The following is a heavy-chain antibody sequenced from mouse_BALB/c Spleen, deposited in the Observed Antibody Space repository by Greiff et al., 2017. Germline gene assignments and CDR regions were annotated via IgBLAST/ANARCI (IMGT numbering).Heavy chain of an antibody. V-gene: IGHV5-9-4*01. CDR3: AREGSPYAMDY. Sequence: EVKLVESGGGLVKPGGSLKLSCAASGFTFSSYAMSWVRQSPEKRLEWVAEISSGGSYTYYPDTVTGRFTISRDNAKNTLYLEMSSLRSEDTAMYYCAREGSPYAMDYWGQGTSVTVSS. J-gene: IGHJ4*01. CDR2: ISSGGSYT. CDR1: GFTFSSYA.